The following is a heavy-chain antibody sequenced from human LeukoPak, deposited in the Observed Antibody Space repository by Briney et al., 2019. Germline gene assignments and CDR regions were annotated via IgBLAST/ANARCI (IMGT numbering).Heavy chain of an antibody. D-gene: IGHD3-10*01. CDR1: GFTVSSNY. J-gene: IGHJ5*02. CDR2: IYSGGST. V-gene: IGHV3-53*01. Sequence: GGSLRLSCAVSGFTVSSNYMNWVRQGPGKGLEWVSVIYSGGSTYYADSVKGRFTISRDNSKNTLYLQMNSLRAEDTAVYYCARVVITMVRGVQTLNWFDPWGQGTLVTVSS. CDR3: ARVVITMVRGVQTLNWFDP.